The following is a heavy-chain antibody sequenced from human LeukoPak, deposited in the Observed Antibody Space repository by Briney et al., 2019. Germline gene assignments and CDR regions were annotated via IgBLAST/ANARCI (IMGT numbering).Heavy chain of an antibody. J-gene: IGHJ3*02. CDR3: ARYVWYYDSSGYYPDAFDI. D-gene: IGHD3-22*01. V-gene: IGHV1-18*01. CDR1: GYTFTSYG. Sequence: ASVKVSCKASGYTFTSYGISWVRQAPGQGLEWMGWISAYNGNTNYAQKHQGRVTMTTDTSTSTAYMELRSLRSDDTAVYYCARYVWYYDSSGYYPDAFDIWGQGTMVTVSS. CDR2: ISAYNGNT.